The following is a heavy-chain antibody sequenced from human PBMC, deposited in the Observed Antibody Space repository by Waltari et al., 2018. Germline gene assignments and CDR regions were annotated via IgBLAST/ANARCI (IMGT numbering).Heavy chain of an antibody. V-gene: IGHV4-4*07. J-gene: IGHJ6*03. Sequence: QVQLQESGPGLVKPSETLSLTCTVSGGSISSYYWSWIRQPAGKGLELIGRIYTSGSTNYNPSLKSRVTMSVDTSKNQFSLKLSSVTAADTAVYYCARDRGVATIAPYYYYYYMDVWGKGTTVTISS. CDR1: GGSISSYY. D-gene: IGHD5-12*01. CDR3: ARDRGVATIAPYYYYYYMDV. CDR2: IYTSGST.